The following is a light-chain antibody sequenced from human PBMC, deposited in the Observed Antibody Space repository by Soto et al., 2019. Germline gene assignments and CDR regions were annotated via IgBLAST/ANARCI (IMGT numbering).Light chain of an antibody. CDR3: QQYYTTPIT. J-gene: IGKJ5*01. CDR1: QSVLYSSNNKNY. V-gene: IGKV4-1*01. CDR2: WAS. Sequence: DIVMTQSPDSLAVSLGERATINCKSSQSVLYSSNNKNYLAWYQQKPGQPPKLLIYWASTRESGVPDRFSGRGSGTDFTLTISSLKAEDVAVYYCQQYYTTPITFGQGTRLEIK.